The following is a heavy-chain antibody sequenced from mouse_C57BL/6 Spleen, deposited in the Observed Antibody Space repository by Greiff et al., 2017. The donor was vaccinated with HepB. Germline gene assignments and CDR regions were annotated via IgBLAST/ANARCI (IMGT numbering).Heavy chain of an antibody. CDR3: TRWGYSNYAFAY. V-gene: IGHV1-15*01. CDR2: IDPETGGT. D-gene: IGHD2-5*01. CDR1: GYTFTDYE. J-gene: IGHJ3*01. Sequence: VQLQQSGAELVRPGASVTLSCKASGYTFTDYEMHWVKQTPVHGLEWIGAIDPETGGTAYNQKFKGKAILTADKSSSTAYMELRSLTSEDSAVYYCTRWGYSNYAFAYWGQGTLVTVSA.